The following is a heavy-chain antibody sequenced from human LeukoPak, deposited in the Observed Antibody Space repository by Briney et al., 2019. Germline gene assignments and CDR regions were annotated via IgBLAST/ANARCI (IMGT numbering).Heavy chain of an antibody. CDR3: ATRSGDFWSGYVD. CDR2: FDPEEAKM. Sequence: ASVKLSCKVSGYSVTELSMQWVRQAPGKGLECLGGFDPEEAKMVYAQKFQGRVTMTEDTSTDTAYMELRGLTSEDTAVYYCATRSGDFWSGYVDWGQGTLVVVSS. D-gene: IGHD3-3*01. CDR1: GYSVTELS. J-gene: IGHJ4*02. V-gene: IGHV1-24*01.